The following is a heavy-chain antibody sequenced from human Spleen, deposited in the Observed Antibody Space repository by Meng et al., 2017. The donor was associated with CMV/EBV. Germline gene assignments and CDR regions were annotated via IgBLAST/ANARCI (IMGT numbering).Heavy chain of an antibody. CDR2: INPNSGGT. Sequence: SGYTFTGYYMHWVRQAPGQGLEWMGWINPNSGGTNYAQKFQGRVTMTRDTSISTAYMELSRLRSDDTAVYYCARDPTGYSSSWYDRWGQGTLVTVSS. CDR3: ARDPTGYSSSWYDR. V-gene: IGHV1-2*02. D-gene: IGHD6-13*01. J-gene: IGHJ5*02. CDR1: GYTFTGYY.